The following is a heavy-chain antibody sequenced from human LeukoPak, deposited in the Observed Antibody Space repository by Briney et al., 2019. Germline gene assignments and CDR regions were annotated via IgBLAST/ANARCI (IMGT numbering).Heavy chain of an antibody. CDR3: ARHGRAALVGFDY. J-gene: IGHJ4*02. D-gene: IGHD5-18*01. CDR2: IYYSGST. Sequence: SETLSLTCTVSGGSISSSSYYWGWIRQPPGKGLEWIGSIYYSGSTYHNPSLKSRVTVSGDTSKNHFSLKLPSVTAADTAVYYCARHGRAALVGFDYWGQGTLVTVSS. V-gene: IGHV4-39*01. CDR1: GGSISSSSYY.